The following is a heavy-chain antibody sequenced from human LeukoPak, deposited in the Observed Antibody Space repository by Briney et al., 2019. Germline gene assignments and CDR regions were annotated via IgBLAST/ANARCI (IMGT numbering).Heavy chain of an antibody. V-gene: IGHV3-23*01. D-gene: IGHD2-15*01. CDR1: GFTFSDYV. J-gene: IGHJ4*02. CDR2: ITASGDRT. CDR3: ARRDIVVVVSALDY. Sequence: GGSLRLSCAASGFTFSDYVMIWVRQAPGKGLEWVSGITASGDRTFYGDSVRGRFTMSRDNSKNTVYLQMNSLRVDDTAVYYCARRDIVVVVSALDYWGQGTLVTVSS.